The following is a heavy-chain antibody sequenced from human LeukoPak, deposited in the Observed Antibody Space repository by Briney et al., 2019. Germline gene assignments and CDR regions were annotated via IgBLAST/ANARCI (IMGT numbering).Heavy chain of an antibody. J-gene: IGHJ4*02. CDR1: GYTLTELS. V-gene: IGHV1-24*01. CDR3: ATDHLDYDSSGYRD. Sequence: ASVKVSCKVSGYTLTELSVHWVRQAPGKGLEWMGGFDPEEGEKIYAQKFQGRVTMTEDTSTDTAYMELSSLRSEDTAVYYCATDHLDYDSSGYRDWGQGTLVTVSS. D-gene: IGHD3-22*01. CDR2: FDPEEGEK.